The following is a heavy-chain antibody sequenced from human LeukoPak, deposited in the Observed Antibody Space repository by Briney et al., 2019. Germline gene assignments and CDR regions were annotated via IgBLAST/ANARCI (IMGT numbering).Heavy chain of an antibody. V-gene: IGHV3-23*01. D-gene: IGHD3-22*01. CDR1: GFTFSSYA. Sequence: PGGSLRLSCAASGFTFSSYAMSWVRQAPGKGLEWVAGISGSGGSTNYADSVKGRFTISRDNRKNTLYLQMNSLRAEDTAVYFCAKRGVVIRVILVGFHKEAYYFDSWGQGALVNVSS. J-gene: IGHJ4*02. CDR3: AKRGVVIRVILVGFHKEAYYFDS. CDR2: ISGSGGST.